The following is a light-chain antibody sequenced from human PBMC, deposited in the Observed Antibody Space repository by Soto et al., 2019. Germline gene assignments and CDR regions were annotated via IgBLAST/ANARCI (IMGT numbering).Light chain of an antibody. V-gene: IGKV3-20*01. CDR2: ATS. Sequence: ELVLTQSPGTLSLSPGDSAALSCKASQIGSGNYLSWYQQKSGQAPRLLIYATSTRAPGIPDRFSGSGSAPDFSLIISRLEPEDSAVYYCQHFGYPQWTFGRGTKVDI. J-gene: IGKJ1*01. CDR1: QIGSGNY. CDR3: QHFGYPQWT.